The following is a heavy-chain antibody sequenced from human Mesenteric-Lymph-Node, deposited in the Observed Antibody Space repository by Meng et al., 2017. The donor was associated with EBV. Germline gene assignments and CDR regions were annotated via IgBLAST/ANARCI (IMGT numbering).Heavy chain of an antibody. Sequence: RQGSGPGLGKPYQTRPLTGVVSGDSISSGDNYWGWIRQPPGKGLEWIGYIYYSGSTYYNPSLKSRVSISVDTSKNQFSLKLSSVTAADTAVYYCARGGYCSSISCYVDYWGQGTLVTVSS. CDR3: ARGGYCSSISCYVDY. CDR1: GDSISSGDNY. D-gene: IGHD2-2*01. J-gene: IGHJ4*02. V-gene: IGHV4-30-4*01. CDR2: IYYSGST.